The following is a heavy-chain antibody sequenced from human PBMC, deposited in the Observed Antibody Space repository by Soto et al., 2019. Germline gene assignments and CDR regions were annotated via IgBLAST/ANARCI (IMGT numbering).Heavy chain of an antibody. CDR1: GGSFSGYY. CDR3: ARGLQVGFGELLENYYFDY. J-gene: IGHJ4*02. Sequence: PSETLSLTCAVYGGSFSGYYWSWIRQPPGKGLEWIGEINHSGSTNYNPSLKSRVTISVDTSKNQFSLKLSSVTAADTAVYYCARGLQVGFGELLENYYFDYWGQGTLVTVSS. CDR2: INHSGST. D-gene: IGHD3-10*01. V-gene: IGHV4-34*01.